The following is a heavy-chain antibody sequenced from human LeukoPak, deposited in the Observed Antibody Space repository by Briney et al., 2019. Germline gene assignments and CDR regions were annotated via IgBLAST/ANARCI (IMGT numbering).Heavy chain of an antibody. CDR2: IRSNANSYAT. D-gene: IGHD2-2*01. J-gene: IGHJ4*02. Sequence: GGSLNLSCVVSGFTFSGSAIHWVRQASGRGLEWLGRIRSNANSYATAYAASVKGGFTVSRDDSKNTAYLQMNSLKIEDTAVYYCISRRDCTSTSCYVASDFDYWGQGTLVTVSS. V-gene: IGHV3-73*01. CDR1: GFTFSGSA. CDR3: ISRRDCTSTSCYVASDFDY.